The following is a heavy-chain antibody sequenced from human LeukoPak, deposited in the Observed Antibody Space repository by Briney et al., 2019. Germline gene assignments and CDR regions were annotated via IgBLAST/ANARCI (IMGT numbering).Heavy chain of an antibody. V-gene: IGHV3-30-3*01. D-gene: IGHD6-19*01. CDR2: ISYDGSNK. CDR1: GFTFSSYA. Sequence: PGGSLRLSCAASGFTFSSYAMHWVRQAPGKGLEWVAVISYDGSNKYYADSVKGRFTISRDNSKNTLYLQMNSLRAEDTAVYYCARRAVAGNIDYWGQGTLVTVSS. CDR3: ARRAVAGNIDY. J-gene: IGHJ4*02.